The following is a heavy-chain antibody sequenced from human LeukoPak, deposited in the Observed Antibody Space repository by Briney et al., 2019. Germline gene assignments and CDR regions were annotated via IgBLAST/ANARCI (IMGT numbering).Heavy chain of an antibody. CDR2: IYPDDSDS. CDR1: GCRFTSYW. CDR3: ARRVYYYSGIDF. V-gene: IGHV5-51*01. J-gene: IGHJ6*02. Sequence: GEALQIFCWGSGCRFTSYWIGWVGQMAGKGREGMGIIYPDDSDSRYSPSFQGQVTISLDKSISTPSLQSSSLKASDTAVYYCARRVYYYSGIDFWGQGTTVTVSS.